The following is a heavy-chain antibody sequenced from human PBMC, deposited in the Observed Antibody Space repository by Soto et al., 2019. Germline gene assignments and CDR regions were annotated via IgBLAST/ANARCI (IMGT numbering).Heavy chain of an antibody. Sequence: EVQLVESGGGLVKPGGSLRLSCAASGFTFSSYSMNWVRQAPGKGLEWVSSISSSSSYIYYADSVKGRFTISRDNAKNALYLQMNSLRAEDTAVYYCARGRGQDYGDFDAFDIWGQGTMVTVSS. CDR2: ISSSSSYI. D-gene: IGHD4-17*01. CDR3: ARGRGQDYGDFDAFDI. V-gene: IGHV3-21*01. CDR1: GFTFSSYS. J-gene: IGHJ3*02.